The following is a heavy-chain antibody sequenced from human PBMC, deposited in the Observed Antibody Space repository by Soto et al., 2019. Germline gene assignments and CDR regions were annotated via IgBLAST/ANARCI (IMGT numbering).Heavy chain of an antibody. J-gene: IGHJ4*02. V-gene: IGHV3-49*03. D-gene: IGHD3-10*01. CDR2: IRRKVSSATT. CDR1: GFNFGDYS. Sequence: EVQLVESGGGLVQVGRSLRLSCIASGFNFGDYSMSWFRQAPGKGLEWVNFIRRKVSSATTEDAASVRGRFIISRDDSKSALYLQMNSLKIEGTAVYYCAREQGGITGVRGDVDYWGQGTLVTVSS. CDR3: AREQGGITGVRGDVDY.